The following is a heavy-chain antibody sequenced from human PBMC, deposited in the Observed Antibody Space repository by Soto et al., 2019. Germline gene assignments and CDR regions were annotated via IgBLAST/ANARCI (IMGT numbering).Heavy chain of an antibody. V-gene: IGHV3-30-3*01. CDR2: ISYDGSNK. D-gene: IGHD3-22*01. CDR1: GFTFSSYA. CDR3: ARPRRDGIYESSGYHY. Sequence: QVQLVESGGGVVQPGRSLRLSCAASGFTFSSYAMHWVRQAPGKGLEWVAVISYDGSNKYYADSVKGRFTISRDNSKNTLYLQMNSLRAEDTAVYYCARPRRDGIYESSGYHYCGQGTLVTVSS. J-gene: IGHJ4*02.